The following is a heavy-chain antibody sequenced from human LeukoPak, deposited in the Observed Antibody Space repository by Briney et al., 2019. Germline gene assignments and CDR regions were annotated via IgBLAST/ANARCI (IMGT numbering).Heavy chain of an antibody. D-gene: IGHD2-15*01. Sequence: GGSLRLSCAASGFTFSSYWMHWVRQAPGKGLVWVSRINSDGSSTSYADSVKGRFTISRDNAKNTLYLQMNSLRAEDRAVYYCAREEDRYYYYMDVWGKGTTVTVSS. CDR3: AREEDRYYYYMDV. J-gene: IGHJ6*03. V-gene: IGHV3-74*01. CDR1: GFTFSSYW. CDR2: INSDGSST.